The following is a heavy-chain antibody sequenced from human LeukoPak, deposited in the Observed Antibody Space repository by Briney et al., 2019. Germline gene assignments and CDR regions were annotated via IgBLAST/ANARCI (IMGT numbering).Heavy chain of an antibody. D-gene: IGHD2-8*01. CDR2: IYYSGST. J-gene: IGHJ2*01. V-gene: IGHV4-39*07. CDR1: GGSISSSSYY. CDR3: ARSAGAVLWYFDL. Sequence: PSETLSLTCTVSGGSISSSSYYWGWIRQPPGKGLEWIGSIYYSGSTYYNTSLKSRVTISVDTSKNQFSLKLSSVTAADTAVYYCARSAGAVLWYFDLWGRGTLVAVSS.